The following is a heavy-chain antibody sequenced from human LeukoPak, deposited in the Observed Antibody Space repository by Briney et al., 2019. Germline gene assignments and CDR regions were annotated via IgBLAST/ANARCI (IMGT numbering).Heavy chain of an antibody. CDR1: GFTFSSYG. CDR3: TRGDYKVVHSRSYFRDASDI. Sequence: PGGSLRLSCAASGFTFSSYGMHWVRQAPGKGLVWVSRINTDGSRTDYADSVKGRFTISRDNAKNTLYLQMNSLRAEDTAVYFCTRGDYKVVHSRSYFRDASDIWGQGTMVTVFS. V-gene: IGHV3-74*01. J-gene: IGHJ3*02. CDR2: INTDGSRT. D-gene: IGHD3-22*01.